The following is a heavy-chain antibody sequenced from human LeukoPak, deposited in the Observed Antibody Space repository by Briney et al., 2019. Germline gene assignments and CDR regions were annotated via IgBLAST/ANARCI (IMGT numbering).Heavy chain of an antibody. CDR2: IGATQTYI. V-gene: IGHV3-21*01. J-gene: IGHJ5*02. Sequence: GGSLRLACTGAGFTFATYTFNWVRQAPGKGLEWVASIGATQTYIYYADSVKGRFTISRDYAKNSLYLQMNSLRAEDTAVYYCARDRGNWFDPWGQGTLVTVSS. CDR1: GFTFATYT. CDR3: ARDRGNWFDP.